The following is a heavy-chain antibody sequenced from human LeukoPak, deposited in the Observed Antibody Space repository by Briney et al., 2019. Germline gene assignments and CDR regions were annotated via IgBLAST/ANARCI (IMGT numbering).Heavy chain of an antibody. V-gene: IGHV5-51*01. Sequence: PGESLKISCKGSGHSFTSYWIGWVRQMPGKGLEWMGIIYPGDSDTRYSPSFQGQVTISADKSISTAYLQWSSLKASDTAMYYCARVFWRDESHHTLRYLDVWGKGTTVTVSS. CDR3: ARVFWRDESHHTLRYLDV. D-gene: IGHD3-3*01. CDR1: GHSFTSYW. J-gene: IGHJ6*03. CDR2: IYPGDSDT.